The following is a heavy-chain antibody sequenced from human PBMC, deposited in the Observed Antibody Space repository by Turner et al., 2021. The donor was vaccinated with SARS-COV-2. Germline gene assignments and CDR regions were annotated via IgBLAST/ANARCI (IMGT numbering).Heavy chain of an antibody. D-gene: IGHD3-22*01. CDR2: IIPIFGTA. Sequence: QAQLEQSRAEAKMPGPSVTVNFKSSACTFSSYGISWVRQAPGQGLEWMGRIIPIFGTANYAQKFQGRVTITADESTRTAYMELSSLRSEDTAVYYCARARRVDYYDSSGQGFDPWGQGTLVTVSS. V-gene: IGHV1-69*18. CDR3: ARARRVDYYDSSGQGFDP. J-gene: IGHJ5*02. CDR1: ACTFSSYG.